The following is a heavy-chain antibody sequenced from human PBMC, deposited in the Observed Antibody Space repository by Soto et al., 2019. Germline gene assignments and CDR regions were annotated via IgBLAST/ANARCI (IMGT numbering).Heavy chain of an antibody. V-gene: IGHV4-59*01. CDR2: IYYSGST. D-gene: IGHD5-18*01. Sequence: SETLSLTCTVSGGSISSYYWSWIRQPPGKGLEWIGYIYYSGSTNYNPSLKSRVTISVDTSKNQFSLKLSSVTAADTAVYYCARTGKDSYCLRLAFDIWGQGTMVTVSS. CDR3: ARTGKDSYCLRLAFDI. J-gene: IGHJ3*02. CDR1: GGSISSYY.